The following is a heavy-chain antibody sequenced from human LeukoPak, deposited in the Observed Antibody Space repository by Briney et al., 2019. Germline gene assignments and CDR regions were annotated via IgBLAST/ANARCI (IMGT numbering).Heavy chain of an antibody. J-gene: IGHJ6*03. D-gene: IGHD6-13*01. Sequence: GVLRLSCAASGFTFSSYAMSWVRQAPGKGLEWVANIKQDGTEKYYVDSVKGRFTISRDNAKNSLYLQMNSLRAEDTAVYYCARGRSSSRYVLSYYYYYMDVWGKGTTVTVSS. CDR3: ARGRSSSRYVLSYYYYYMDV. CDR2: IKQDGTEK. V-gene: IGHV3-7*01. CDR1: GFTFSSYA.